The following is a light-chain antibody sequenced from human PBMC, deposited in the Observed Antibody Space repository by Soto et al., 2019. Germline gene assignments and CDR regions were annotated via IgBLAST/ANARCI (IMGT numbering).Light chain of an antibody. J-gene: IGKJ1*01. Sequence: DSQMTQSPSTLSGSVGDRVTITCRASQTISSWLAWYQQKPGKAPKLLIYKASSLESGVPSRFSGSGSGTEFTLTISSLQPDDFATYYCQQYNSYCTFGQGTKVDIK. V-gene: IGKV1-5*03. CDR3: QQYNSYCT. CDR1: QTISSW. CDR2: KAS.